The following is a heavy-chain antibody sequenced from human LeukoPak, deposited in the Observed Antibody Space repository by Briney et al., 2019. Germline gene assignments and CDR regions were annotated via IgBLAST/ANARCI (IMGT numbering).Heavy chain of an antibody. CDR1: GGSISSYY. J-gene: IGHJ4*02. CDR2: TYYSGST. D-gene: IGHD7-27*01. CDR3: ARDSNWGFDY. V-gene: IGHV4-59*01. Sequence: PSETLSLTCTVSGGSISSYYWSWIRQPPGKGLEWIGYTYYSGSTNYNPSLKSRVSMSVDTSKNQFSLKLSSLTAADTAVYYCARDSNWGFDYWGQGTLVTVSS.